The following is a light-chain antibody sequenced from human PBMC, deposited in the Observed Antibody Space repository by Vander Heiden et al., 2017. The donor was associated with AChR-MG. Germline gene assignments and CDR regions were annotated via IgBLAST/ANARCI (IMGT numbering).Light chain of an antibody. V-gene: IGLV1-40*01. CDR2: GNS. J-gene: IGLJ3*02. Sequence: QSVLTQPPSVSGAPGQRVPISCTGNRPNIGAVYDVHWYQQLPGTAPKVLIYGNSNRPSGVPDRFSGSKSGTSASLTIAGLLPEDEADYYCQSYDSSLSGAVFGGGTKVTVL. CDR3: QSYDSSLSGAV. CDR1: RPNIGAVYD.